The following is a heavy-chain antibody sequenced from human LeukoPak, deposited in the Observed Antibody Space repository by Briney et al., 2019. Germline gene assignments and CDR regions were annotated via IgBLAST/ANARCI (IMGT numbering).Heavy chain of an antibody. CDR1: GGSITHYY. D-gene: IGHD1-26*01. J-gene: IGHJ3*02. V-gene: IGHV4-59*01. CDR2: SYYSGST. Sequence: SEALSLTCTVSGGSITHYYWTWIRQPPGKTLEWIGYSYYSGSTKYNPSLKSRVTISVDTSNNQFSLNLRSVTAADTAVYYCATTTSGGDAFDIWGQGTMVTVSS. CDR3: ATTTSGGDAFDI.